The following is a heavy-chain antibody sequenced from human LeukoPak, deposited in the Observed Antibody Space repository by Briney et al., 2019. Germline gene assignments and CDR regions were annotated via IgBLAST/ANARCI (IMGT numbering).Heavy chain of an antibody. CDR2: ISSSGSTI. CDR3: ARVAPSGDYDN. Sequence: GGSLRLSCAASGFTFSSYEMNWVRQAPGKGLEWVSYISSSGSTIYYADSVKGRFTISRDNAKNSLYLQMNSLRAEDTAVYYCARVAPSGDYDNWGQGTLVTVSS. CDR1: GFTFSSYE. V-gene: IGHV3-48*03. J-gene: IGHJ4*02. D-gene: IGHD4-17*01.